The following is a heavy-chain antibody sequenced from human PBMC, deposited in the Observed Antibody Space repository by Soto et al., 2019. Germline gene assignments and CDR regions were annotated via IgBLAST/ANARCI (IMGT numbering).Heavy chain of an antibody. D-gene: IGHD1-26*01. J-gene: IGHJ4*02. V-gene: IGHV4-59*01. CDR1: GGSISSYY. CDR2: IYYSGST. CDR3: ARVGRRGSLVR. Sequence: PSETLSLTCTVSGGSISSYYWSWIRQPPGKGLEWIGYIYYSGSTNYNPSLKSRVTISVDTSKNQFSLKLSSVTAADTAVYYCARVGRRGSLVRWGQGTLVTVSS.